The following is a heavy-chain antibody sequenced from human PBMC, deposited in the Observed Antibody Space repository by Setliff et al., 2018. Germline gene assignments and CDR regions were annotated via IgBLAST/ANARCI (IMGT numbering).Heavy chain of an antibody. V-gene: IGHV4-38-2*01. J-gene: IGHJ4*02. CDR1: GYSISSGYY. Sequence: SETLSLTCGVSGYSISSGYYWGWIRQPPGKGLEWIGSIYRTGTTHYNPSLKSRVTMSLDTSKNQFSLKLNSVIAADTSVYYCARGGQFRPYYFDFWGQGTLVTVSS. CDR3: ARGGQFRPYYFDF. CDR2: IYRTGTT. D-gene: IGHD6-25*01.